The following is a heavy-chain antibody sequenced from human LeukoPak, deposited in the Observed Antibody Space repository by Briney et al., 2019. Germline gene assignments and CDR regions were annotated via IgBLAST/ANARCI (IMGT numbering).Heavy chain of an antibody. V-gene: IGHV3-7*03. CDR1: GFTLSNSW. J-gene: IGHJ3*02. D-gene: IGHD3-22*01. CDR2: IKQDGSEK. Sequence: GGSLRLSCVVSGFTLSNSWMSWVRQAPGEGLEWVANIKQDGSEKYYVDSVKGRFTISRDNAKNSLYLQMSSLRAEDTAVYYCARATSAYYYPDAFDIWGQGTMVTVSS. CDR3: ARATSAYYYPDAFDI.